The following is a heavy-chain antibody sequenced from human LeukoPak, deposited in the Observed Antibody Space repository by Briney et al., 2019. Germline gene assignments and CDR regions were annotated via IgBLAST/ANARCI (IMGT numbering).Heavy chain of an antibody. CDR2: IIPTLGIA. V-gene: IGHV1-69*04. Sequence: SVKVSCKASGGTFTSYAITWVRQAPGQGLEWMGRIIPTLGIANYAQKFQGRVTITANKSTSTAYMEVSSLRSEDTAVYYCARQGLTPAAPVDYWGQGTLVTVSS. D-gene: IGHD2-2*01. CDR1: GGTFTSYA. J-gene: IGHJ4*02. CDR3: ARQGLTPAAPVDY.